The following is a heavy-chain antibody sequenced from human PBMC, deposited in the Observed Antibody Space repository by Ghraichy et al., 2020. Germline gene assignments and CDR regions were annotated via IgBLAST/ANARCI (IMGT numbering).Heavy chain of an antibody. V-gene: IGHV3-23*01. D-gene: IGHD5-24*01. J-gene: IGHJ4*02. CDR1: GFTFSSYA. CDR3: AKDRWMGYNYAFDY. CDR2: ISSSGYST. Sequence: GGSLRLSCAASGFTFSSYAMTWVHQAPGKGLEWVSTISSSGYSTYYADSVKGQFTISRDNSKNTLYLQMNSLRAEDTAVYYCAKDRWMGYNYAFDYWGQGTLVTVSS.